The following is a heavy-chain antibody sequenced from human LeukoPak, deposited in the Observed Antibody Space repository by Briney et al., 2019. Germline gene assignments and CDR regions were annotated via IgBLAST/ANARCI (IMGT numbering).Heavy chain of an antibody. J-gene: IGHJ4*02. V-gene: IGHV3-30*18. CDR3: AKAGIPGDCSGGSCYRYFDY. CDR1: GFTFSSYG. D-gene: IGHD2-15*01. Sequence: PGGSLRLSCAASGFTFSSYGMHWVRQAPGKGLEWVAVISYDGSNKYYADSVKGRFTISRDNSKNTLYLQMNSLRAEDTAVYYCAKAGIPGDCSGGSCYRYFDYWGQGTVVTVSS. CDR2: ISYDGSNK.